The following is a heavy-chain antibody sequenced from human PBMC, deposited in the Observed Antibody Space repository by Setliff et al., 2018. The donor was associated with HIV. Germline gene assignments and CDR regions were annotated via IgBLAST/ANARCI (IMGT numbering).Heavy chain of an antibody. V-gene: IGHV4-34*01. J-gene: IGHJ3*02. Sequence: LTCAVYGGSFTNYFWSWIRQSPGKGLEWIGEINHSGRTKYNPSLKSRVTMSVDTSKNQFSLKLKSVTAADTAVYYCAREDTTGYYSLSAFDIWGQGTLVTVSS. CDR1: GGSFTNYF. CDR3: AREDTTGYYSLSAFDI. CDR2: INHSGRT. D-gene: IGHD3-22*01.